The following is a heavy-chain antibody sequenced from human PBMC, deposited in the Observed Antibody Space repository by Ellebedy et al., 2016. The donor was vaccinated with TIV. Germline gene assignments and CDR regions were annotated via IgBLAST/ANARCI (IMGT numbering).Heavy chain of an antibody. D-gene: IGHD2-15*01. V-gene: IGHV4-61*02. Sequence: SETLSLTXTVSGGSINSDSYFWSWIRQPAGQGLEWIGRIYASGSTNYNPSLKRRVTVSIDTSKNQFSLVLNSVTAADTAVYYCARGDCGGDCTGGSCCNTYYYFMDVWGKGTTVTVSS. CDR1: GGSINSDSYF. CDR3: ARGDCGGDCTGGSCCNTYYYFMDV. CDR2: IYASGST. J-gene: IGHJ6*03.